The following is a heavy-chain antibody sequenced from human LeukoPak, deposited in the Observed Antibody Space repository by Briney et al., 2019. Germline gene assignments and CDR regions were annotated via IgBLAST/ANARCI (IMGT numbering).Heavy chain of an antibody. CDR2: INPNSGGT. CDR3: AREGRAKMATISLRRYFDY. D-gene: IGHD5-24*01. Sequence: ASVKVSCKASGYTFTGYYMHWVRQAPGQGLEWMGLINPNSGGTNYAQKFQGRVTMTRDTSISTAYMELSRLRSDDTAVYYCAREGRAKMATISLRRYFDYWGQGTLVTVSS. V-gene: IGHV1-2*06. J-gene: IGHJ4*02. CDR1: GYTFTGYY.